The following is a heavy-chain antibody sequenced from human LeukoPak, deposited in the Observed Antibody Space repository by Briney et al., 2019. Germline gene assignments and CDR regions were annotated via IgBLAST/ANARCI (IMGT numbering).Heavy chain of an antibody. J-gene: IGHJ5*02. CDR3: ARTGVSGTLLFFHYFDP. CDR2: TSTYNGQT. CDR1: GYTFTSHG. D-gene: IGHD5/OR15-5a*01. Sequence: ASVKVSCRASGYTFTSHGISWVRQAPGQGLEWMGWTSTYNGQTYYTQKFQGRVIMTTDTTRSTVYLEVRSLRSDDTAVYYCARTGVSGTLLFFHYFDPWGQGTLVTVSS. V-gene: IGHV1-18*01.